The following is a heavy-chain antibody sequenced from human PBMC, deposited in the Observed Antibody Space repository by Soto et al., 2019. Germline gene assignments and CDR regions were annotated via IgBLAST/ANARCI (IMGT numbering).Heavy chain of an antibody. V-gene: IGHV4-34*01. CDR1: GGSFSGYY. D-gene: IGHD4-17*01. Sequence: SETLSLTCAVYGGSFSGYYWSWIRQPPGKGLEWIGEINHSGSTNYNPSLKSRVTISVDTSKNQFSLKLSSVTAADTAVYYCARASWTTVVTRYYFDYWGQGTLVTVSS. CDR2: INHSGST. J-gene: IGHJ4*02. CDR3: ARASWTTVVTRYYFDY.